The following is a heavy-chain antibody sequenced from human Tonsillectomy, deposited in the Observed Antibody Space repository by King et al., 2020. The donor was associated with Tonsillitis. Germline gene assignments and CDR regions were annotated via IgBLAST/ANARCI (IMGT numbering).Heavy chain of an antibody. J-gene: IGHJ4*02. V-gene: IGHV3-64D*06. Sequence: WVRQAPGKGLEYVSVISTNVGSTYYADSVNGRFTISRDNSKNKLYLQISSLRGEDTAVYYCVNGGARRWTRVDYCGKGNLVTVSS. CDR3: VNGGARRWTRVDY. D-gene: IGHD3-16*01. CDR2: ISTNVGST.